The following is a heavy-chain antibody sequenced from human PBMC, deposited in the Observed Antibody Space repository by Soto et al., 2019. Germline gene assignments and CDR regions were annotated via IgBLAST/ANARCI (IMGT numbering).Heavy chain of an antibody. J-gene: IGHJ6*03. CDR3: AKVSSYGPGYYYYYMDV. Sequence: GGSLRLSCAASGFTFSSYGMHWVRQAPGKGLEWVAVISYDGSNKYYADSVKGRFTISRDNSKNTLYLQMNSLRAEDTAVYYCAKVSSYGPGYYYYYMDVWGKGTTVTVSS. V-gene: IGHV3-30*18. D-gene: IGHD5-18*01. CDR2: ISYDGSNK. CDR1: GFTFSSYG.